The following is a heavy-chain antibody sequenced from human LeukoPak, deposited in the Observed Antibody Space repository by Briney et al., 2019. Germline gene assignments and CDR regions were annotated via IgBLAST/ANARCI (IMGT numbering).Heavy chain of an antibody. CDR1: GSTFSVTW. J-gene: IGHJ3*02. CDR2: FKSKIDGGAI. D-gene: IGHD1-7*01. V-gene: IGHV3-15*07. Sequence: PGGSLRLSCAASGSTFSVTWMNWVRQAPGKGLEWVGRFKSKIDGGAIDYAAPVQGRFTISRDDLQATLYLQMNSLKTEDTAVYYCTTGGDVMVAGTRAFDIWGQGTMVTVSS. CDR3: TTGGDVMVAGTRAFDI.